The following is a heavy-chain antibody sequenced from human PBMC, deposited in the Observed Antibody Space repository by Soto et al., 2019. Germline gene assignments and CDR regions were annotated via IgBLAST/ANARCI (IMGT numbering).Heavy chain of an antibody. D-gene: IGHD6-19*01. V-gene: IGHV3-53*04. J-gene: IGHJ3*01. CDR3: ARDRYSSGWLDAFDL. Sequence: EVQLVESGGGLVQPGGSLRLSCAASGFTVSSNYMSWVRQAPGKGLEWVSVIFTGGSTYYADSVKGRFTISRHSSKNTVYLQMNNLSAENTAVYYCARDRYSSGWLDAFDLWGQGTMVTVYS. CDR1: GFTVSSNY. CDR2: IFTGGST.